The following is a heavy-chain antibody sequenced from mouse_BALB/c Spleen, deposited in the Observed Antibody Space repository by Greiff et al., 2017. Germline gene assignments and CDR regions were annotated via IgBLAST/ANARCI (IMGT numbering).Heavy chain of an antibody. CDR2: IWAGGST. CDR3: ARVDGYYGYAMDY. Sequence: VKLMESGPGLVAPSQSLSITCTVSGFSLTSYGVHWVRQPPGKGLEWLGVIWAGGSTNYNSALMSRLSISKDNSKSQVFLKMNSLQTDDTAMYYCARVDGYYGYAMDYWGQGTSVTVSS. D-gene: IGHD2-3*01. J-gene: IGHJ4*01. V-gene: IGHV2-9*02. CDR1: GFSLTSYG.